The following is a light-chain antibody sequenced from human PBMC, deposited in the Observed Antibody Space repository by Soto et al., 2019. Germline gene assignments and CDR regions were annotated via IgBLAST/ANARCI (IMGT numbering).Light chain of an antibody. CDR3: QQYYTYPWT. CDR1: QSISSW. V-gene: IGKV1-5*03. Sequence: DIQMTQSHSTLSASVGDRVTITCRASQSISSWLAWYQQRPGKAPKLLIYKASNLGSGVPSRFGDSGSGTELTLTISSLHPDYFAAYYCQQYYTYPWTFGPATKVEIK. CDR2: KAS. J-gene: IGKJ1*01.